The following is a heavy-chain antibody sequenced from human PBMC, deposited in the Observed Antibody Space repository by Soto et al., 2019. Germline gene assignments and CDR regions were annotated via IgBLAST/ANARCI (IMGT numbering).Heavy chain of an antibody. V-gene: IGHV4-39*01. Sequence: QVQLQESGPGLVWPSETLSLTCTVSGGSISTNIYYWGWIRQPPGKGLEWIGRIYYTGNTFYNPSLKSRVTLSVDTSENQFSLRLSSVTAADTAVYYCARHSHEDHGDPNWFDPWGQGTLVTVSS. CDR3: ARHSHEDHGDPNWFDP. J-gene: IGHJ5*02. CDR1: GGSISTNIYY. CDR2: IYYTGNT. D-gene: IGHD4-17*01.